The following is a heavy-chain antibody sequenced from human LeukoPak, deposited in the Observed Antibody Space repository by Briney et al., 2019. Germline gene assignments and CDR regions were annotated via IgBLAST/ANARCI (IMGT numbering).Heavy chain of an antibody. D-gene: IGHD3-10*01. V-gene: IGHV3-23*01. Sequence: GGSLRLSCAASGFTFSSYAMSWVRQAPGKGLEWVSAISGSGGSTYYADSVKGRFTISRDNSKNTLYLQMNSLRAEDTAVYYCARVLGGSGSYSYFDYWGQGTLVTVSS. CDR3: ARVLGGSGSYSYFDY. CDR2: ISGSGGST. J-gene: IGHJ4*02. CDR1: GFTFSSYA.